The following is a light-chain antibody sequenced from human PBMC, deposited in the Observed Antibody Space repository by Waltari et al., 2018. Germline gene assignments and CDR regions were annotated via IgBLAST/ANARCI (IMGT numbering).Light chain of an antibody. V-gene: IGLV1-47*01. J-gene: IGLJ2*01. CDR3: AAWDDSLSGL. CDR1: SSNIGNNY. Sequence: QSVLSQPPSASATPGQRVTISCSGSSSNIGNNYVYWYQKFPGTPPKLLISRNNQRPSGVPGRFSGSKSGTSASLTISGLRSEDEAEYYCAAWDDSLSGLVGGGTKLTVL. CDR2: RNN.